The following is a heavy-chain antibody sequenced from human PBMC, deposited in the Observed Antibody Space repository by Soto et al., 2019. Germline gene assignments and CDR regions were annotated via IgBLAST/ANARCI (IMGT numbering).Heavy chain of an antibody. D-gene: IGHD5-18*01. Sequence: GGSLRLSCAASGFTFSTYGMHLVRQAPGKGLEWVALIWSDGTNKYYADSVRGRFTISRDISKKTLYLQMNSLRVEDTAVYYCAKDPASDTSMLTNWFDPWGQGTLVTVSS. CDR2: IWSDGTNK. J-gene: IGHJ5*02. CDR1: GFTFSTYG. CDR3: AKDPASDTSMLTNWFDP. V-gene: IGHV3-30*02.